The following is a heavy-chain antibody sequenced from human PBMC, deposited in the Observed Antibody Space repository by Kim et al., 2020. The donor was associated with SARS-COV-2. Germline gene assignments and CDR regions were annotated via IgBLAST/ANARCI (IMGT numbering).Heavy chain of an antibody. CDR2: IYYSGST. CDR1: GGSISIYY. Sequence: SETLSLTCTVSGGSISIYYWSWIRQPPGKGLEWIGYIYYSGSTIYNPSLKSRVTISLDTSKNQFSLKLTSVAAADTAVYYCARGAYDTSGYSLSYWGQGTLVTVSS. J-gene: IGHJ4*02. CDR3: ARGAYDTSGYSLSY. D-gene: IGHD3-22*01. V-gene: IGHV4-59*01.